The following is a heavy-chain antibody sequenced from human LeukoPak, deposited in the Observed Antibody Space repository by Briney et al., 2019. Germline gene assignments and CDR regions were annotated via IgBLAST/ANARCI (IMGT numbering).Heavy chain of an antibody. CDR3: ARHGVGAGLAAAYY. D-gene: IGHD6-13*01. CDR2: ISPGDFDT. V-gene: IGHV5-51*01. CDR1: GSSFTSYW. J-gene: IGHJ4*02. Sequence: GESLQISCQGSGSSFTSYWIGWVRQLPGKGLEWMGIISPGDFDTRYSPSFQGQVTISADKSINTAYLQWSSLKAADTAMYYCARHGVGAGLAAAYYWGQGTLVTVSS.